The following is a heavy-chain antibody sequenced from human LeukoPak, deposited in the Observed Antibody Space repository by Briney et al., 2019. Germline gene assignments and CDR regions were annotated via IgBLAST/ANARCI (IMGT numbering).Heavy chain of an antibody. CDR2: INHSGST. CDR1: GGSFSGYY. Sequence: SETLSLTCAVYGGSFSGYYWSWLRQPPGKGLEWIGEINHSGSTNYNPSLKSRVTISVDTSKNQFSLKLSSVTAADTAVYYCARGSASGYSYGPGWFDPWGQGTLVTVSS. D-gene: IGHD5-18*01. J-gene: IGHJ5*02. CDR3: ARGSASGYSYGPGWFDP. V-gene: IGHV4-34*01.